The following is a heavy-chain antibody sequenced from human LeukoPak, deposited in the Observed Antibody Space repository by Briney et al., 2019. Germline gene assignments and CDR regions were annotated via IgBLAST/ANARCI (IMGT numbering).Heavy chain of an antibody. V-gene: IGHV3-23*01. D-gene: IGHD5-12*01. Sequence: GGSLRLSCAASGFTFSSYVMTWVRQAPGKGLEWVSTISGNGGNTHYAESVKGRFTISRDNSKNTLYLQMDSLRAEDTAVYYCAKDSGYDYVSAFDIWGQGTMVSVSS. CDR1: GFTFSSYV. J-gene: IGHJ3*02. CDR2: ISGNGGNT. CDR3: AKDSGYDYVSAFDI.